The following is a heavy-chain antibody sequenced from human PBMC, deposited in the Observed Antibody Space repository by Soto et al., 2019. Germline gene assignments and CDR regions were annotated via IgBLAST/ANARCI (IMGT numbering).Heavy chain of an antibody. CDR2: IIPIFGTA. Sequence: SVKVSCTASGGTFISYAIIWVRQAPGQGLEWMGGIIPIFGTANYAQKFQGRVTITADESTSTAYMELSSLRSEDTAVYYCAREGIHVDTAMVPGNVWGQGTTVTVSS. CDR1: GGTFISYA. V-gene: IGHV1-69*01. J-gene: IGHJ6*02. CDR3: AREGIHVDTAMVPGNV. D-gene: IGHD5-18*01.